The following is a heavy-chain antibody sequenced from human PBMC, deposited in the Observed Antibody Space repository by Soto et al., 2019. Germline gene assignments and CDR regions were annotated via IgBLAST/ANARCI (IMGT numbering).Heavy chain of an antibody. CDR2: ISAYNGNT. V-gene: IGHV1-18*01. CDR3: ARDTVNYDFWSGYYTELGIIDY. D-gene: IGHD3-3*01. Sequence: ASVKVSCKASGYTFTSYGISWVRQAPGQGLEWMGWISAYNGNTNYAQKLQGRVTMTTDTSTSTAYMELRSLRSDDTAVYYCARDTVNYDFWSGYYTELGIIDYWGQGTLVTVSS. CDR1: GYTFTSYG. J-gene: IGHJ4*02.